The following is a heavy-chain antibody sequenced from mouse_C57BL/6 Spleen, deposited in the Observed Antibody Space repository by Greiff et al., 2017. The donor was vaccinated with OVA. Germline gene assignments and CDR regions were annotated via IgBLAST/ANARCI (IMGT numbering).Heavy chain of an antibody. D-gene: IGHD3-2*02. CDR1: GYSFTGYY. CDR2: INPSTGGT. V-gene: IGHV1-42*01. Sequence: VQLKQSGPELVKPGASVKISCKASGYSFTGYYMNWVKQSPEKSLEWIGEINPSTGGTTYNQKFKAKATLTVEKSSSTAYMQLKRLTSEDSAVYYCARSVQLSPYYYAMDYWGQGTSVTVSS. J-gene: IGHJ4*01. CDR3: ARSVQLSPYYYAMDY.